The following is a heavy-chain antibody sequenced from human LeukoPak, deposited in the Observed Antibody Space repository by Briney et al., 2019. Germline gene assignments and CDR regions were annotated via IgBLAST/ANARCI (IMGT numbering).Heavy chain of an antibody. CDR3: ARDTGYNTFDY. Sequence: GGSLRLSCAASGFTFSDYYMSWVRQAPGKGLEWVANIKEDGSDKYYVASVKGRFTISRDNAKNSQYLQMNSLRAEDTAVYYCARDTGYNTFDYWGQGTLVTVSS. CDR1: GFTFSDYY. D-gene: IGHD5-24*01. J-gene: IGHJ4*02. V-gene: IGHV3-7*05. CDR2: IKEDGSDK.